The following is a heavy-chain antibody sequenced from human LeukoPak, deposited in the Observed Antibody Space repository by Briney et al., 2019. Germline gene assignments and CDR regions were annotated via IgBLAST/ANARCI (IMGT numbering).Heavy chain of an antibody. CDR1: GGSFRGYY. CDR2: INHSGST. J-gene: IGHJ4*02. D-gene: IGHD6-13*01. CDR3: ARGSRSRYRSSWAIDY. Sequence: SETLSLTCAVYGGSFRGYYWSGICQPPGKGLEWIGEINHSGSTNFNPSLKSRVTISVDTSKNQFSLKLSSVTAADTAVYYCARGSRSRYRSSWAIDYWGQGTLVTVSS. V-gene: IGHV4-34*01.